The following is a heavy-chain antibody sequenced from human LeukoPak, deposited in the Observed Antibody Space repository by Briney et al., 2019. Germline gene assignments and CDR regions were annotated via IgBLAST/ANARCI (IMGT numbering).Heavy chain of an antibody. J-gene: IGHJ3*02. CDR2: ISYDGSNK. CDR1: GFTFSSYG. Sequence: PGGSLRLSCAASGFTFSSYGMYWVRQAPGKGLEWVAVISYDGSNKYYADSVKGRFTISRDNSKNTLYLQMNSLRAEDTAVYYCAKDRLAASPDAFDIWGQGTMVTVSS. CDR3: AKDRLAASPDAFDI. V-gene: IGHV3-30*18. D-gene: IGHD6-25*01.